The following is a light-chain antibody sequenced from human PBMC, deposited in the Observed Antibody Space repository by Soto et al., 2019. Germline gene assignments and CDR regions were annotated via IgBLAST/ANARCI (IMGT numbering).Light chain of an antibody. CDR2: DVT. J-gene: IGLJ2*01. Sequence: QSVLTQPASVSGSPGQSITISCTGTSSDVGGYMYVSWYQQHPGKAPKLMIYDVTNRPSGVSNRFSGFKSGNTAFLTISGLQAEDEADYYCSSYTSSNTLVFGGGTQLTVL. CDR3: SSYTSSNTLV. CDR1: SSDVGGYMY. V-gene: IGLV2-14*01.